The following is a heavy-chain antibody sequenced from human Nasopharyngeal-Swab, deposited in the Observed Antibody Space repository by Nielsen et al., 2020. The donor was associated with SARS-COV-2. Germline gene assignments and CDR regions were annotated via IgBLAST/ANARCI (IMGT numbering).Heavy chain of an antibody. CDR3: ARTPYYYMDV. V-gene: IGHV4-59*01. J-gene: IGHJ6*03. Sequence: WIRQPPGKGLEWLGYIYYSGSTNSNPSLKSRVTISVDTSKNQFSLKLTSVTAADTAVYYCARTPYYYMDVWGRGTTVTVSS. CDR2: IYYSGST.